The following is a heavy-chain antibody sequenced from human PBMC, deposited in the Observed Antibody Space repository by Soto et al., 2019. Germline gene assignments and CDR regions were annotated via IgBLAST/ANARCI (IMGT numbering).Heavy chain of an antibody. CDR3: AREGNLGRWIQPLDS. CDR1: GDCISSYS. V-gene: IGHV4-59*01. D-gene: IGHD2-2*03. J-gene: IGHJ4*02. Sequence: SETLSLTCTVSGDCISSYSWSWIRQPPGKGLEWIGNIHYNGNTKYSPSLKSRVTMSVDTSKNHFSLKLISVTTADTAVYFCAREGNLGRWIQPLDSWGQGTLVTVS. CDR2: IHYNGNT.